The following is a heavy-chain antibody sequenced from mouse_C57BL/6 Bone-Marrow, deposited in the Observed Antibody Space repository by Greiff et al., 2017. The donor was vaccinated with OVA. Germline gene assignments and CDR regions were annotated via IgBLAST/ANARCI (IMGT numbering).Heavy chain of an antibody. CDR1: GYAFSSSW. J-gene: IGHJ3*01. Sequence: QVQLQQSGPELVKPGASVKISCKASGYAFSSSWMNWVKQRPGKGLEWIGRIYPGDGDTNYNGKFKGKATLTADKSSSTAYIHLSSLTSEDSAVYFCARARAWFAYWGQGTLVTVSA. V-gene: IGHV1-82*01. CDR2: IYPGDGDT. CDR3: ARARAWFAY.